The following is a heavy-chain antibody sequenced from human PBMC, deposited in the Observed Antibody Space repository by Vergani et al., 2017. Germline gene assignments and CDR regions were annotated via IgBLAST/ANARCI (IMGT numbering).Heavy chain of an antibody. D-gene: IGHD1-1*01. J-gene: IGHJ6*03. V-gene: IGHV3-49*04. CDR3: TRDISLTGYYYYYYMDV. CDR2: IRSKVYGGTT. CDR1: GFTFGDYA. Sequence: EVQLVESGGDLVQPGRSLRLSCTASGFTFGDYAMSWVRQAPGKGLEWVSFIRSKVYGGTTEYAASVKGRFTISRDDSKSIAYLQMSSLKTEDTAVYYXTRDISLTGYYYYYYMDVWGKGTTVTVSS.